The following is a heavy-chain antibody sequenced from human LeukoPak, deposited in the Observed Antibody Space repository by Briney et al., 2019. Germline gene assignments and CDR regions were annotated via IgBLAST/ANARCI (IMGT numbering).Heavy chain of an antibody. CDR3: AREGFPRNGMDV. Sequence: SETLSLTCTVSGGSISSYYRSWIRQPPGKGLEWIGYIYYSGSTNYNPSLKSRVTISVDTSKNQFSLKLSSVTAADTAVYYCAREGFPRNGMDVWGQGTTVTVSS. CDR2: IYYSGST. V-gene: IGHV4-59*01. J-gene: IGHJ6*02. CDR1: GGSISSYY. D-gene: IGHD3-3*01.